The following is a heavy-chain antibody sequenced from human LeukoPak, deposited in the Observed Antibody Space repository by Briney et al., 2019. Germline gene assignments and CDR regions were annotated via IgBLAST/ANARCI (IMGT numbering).Heavy chain of an antibody. CDR2: ISNSGGTT. CDR1: GFTFSDYY. J-gene: IGHJ3*02. D-gene: IGHD2-2*01. Sequence: GGSLRLSCAASGFTFSDYYMSWIRQAPGKGLEWVSYISNSGGTTFYGDSVKGRFTISRDNAKNSLDLQMNSLRAEDTAVYYCARGPDIVVVPAGPPGAFDIWGQGTMVTVSS. CDR3: ARGPDIVVVPAGPPGAFDI. V-gene: IGHV3-11*04.